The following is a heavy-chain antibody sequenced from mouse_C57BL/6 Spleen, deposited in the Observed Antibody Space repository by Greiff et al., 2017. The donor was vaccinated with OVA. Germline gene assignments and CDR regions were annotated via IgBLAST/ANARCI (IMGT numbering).Heavy chain of an antibody. J-gene: IGHJ3*01. V-gene: IGHV1-59*01. Sequence: VQLQQPGAELVRPGTSVKLSCKASGYTFTSYWMHWVKQRPGQGLEWIGVIDPSDSYTNYNQKFKGKATLTVDTSSSTAYMQLSSLTSEDSAVYYCARSGYDGYYRGFAYWGQGTLVTVSA. CDR2: IDPSDSYT. CDR1: GYTFTSYW. D-gene: IGHD2-3*01. CDR3: ARSGYDGYYRGFAY.